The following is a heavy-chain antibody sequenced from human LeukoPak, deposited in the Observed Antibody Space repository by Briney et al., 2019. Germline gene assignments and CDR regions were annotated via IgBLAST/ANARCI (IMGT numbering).Heavy chain of an antibody. J-gene: IGHJ4*02. CDR3: ASLFEYQVDY. D-gene: IGHD2-2*01. CDR1: GGSIRSTNYY. CDR2: IYHSGST. Sequence: SETLSLTCTVSGGSIRSTNYYWSWIRQDPAKGLEWIGYIYHSGSTYYNPALKSRVTISLDTSKNQFSLKLSSVTAADTAVYYCASLFEYQVDYWGQGTLVTVSS. V-gene: IGHV4-31*03.